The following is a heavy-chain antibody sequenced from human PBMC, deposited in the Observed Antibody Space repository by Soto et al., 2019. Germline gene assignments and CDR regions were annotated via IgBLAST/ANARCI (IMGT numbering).Heavy chain of an antibody. CDR3: ARHYFYSSTWFEGWFDP. D-gene: IGHD6-13*01. J-gene: IGHJ5*02. Sequence: GESLKISCQGSGYSFTNYWVGWVRQIPGRGLEWMGIIHPGDSDTRYSPFFQGQVTISADKSISTAYLQWSSLKASDTAMYYCARHYFYSSTWFEGWFDPWGQGTLVPVSS. CDR2: IHPGDSDT. V-gene: IGHV5-51*01. CDR1: GYSFTNYW.